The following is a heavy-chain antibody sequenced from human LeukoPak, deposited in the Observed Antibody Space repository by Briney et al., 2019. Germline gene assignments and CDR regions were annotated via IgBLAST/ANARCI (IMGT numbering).Heavy chain of an antibody. Sequence: PGGSLRLSCAASGFTFSSYAMHWVRQAPGKGLERVAVISYDGSNKYYADSVKGRFTISRDNSKNTLYLQMNSLRAEDTAVYYCARGSKFGSGWGHFDYWGQGTLVTVSS. V-gene: IGHV3-30*01. CDR1: GFTFSSYA. D-gene: IGHD6-19*01. CDR3: ARGSKFGSGWGHFDY. J-gene: IGHJ4*02. CDR2: ISYDGSNK.